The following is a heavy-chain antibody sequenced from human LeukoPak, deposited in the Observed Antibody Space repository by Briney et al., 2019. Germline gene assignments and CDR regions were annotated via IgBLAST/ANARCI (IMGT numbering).Heavy chain of an antibody. J-gene: IGHJ3*02. CDR1: GFTFSSYW. D-gene: IGHD3-10*01. Sequence: PGGSLRLSCAASGFTFSSYWMHWIRQPPGKGLEWIGNIYYTGSTHYNPSLKSRVTISVDTSKNKFSLKLSSVTAADTAVYHCVRGVRIWGQGTIVTVSS. V-gene: IGHV4-34*08. CDR3: VRGVRI. CDR2: IYYTGST.